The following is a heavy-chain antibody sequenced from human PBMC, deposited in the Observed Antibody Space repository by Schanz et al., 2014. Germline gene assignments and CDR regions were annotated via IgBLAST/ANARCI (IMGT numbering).Heavy chain of an antibody. CDR2: ISYDGINK. CDR1: GFNFSTYA. J-gene: IGHJ4*02. V-gene: IGHV3-30*04. D-gene: IGHD2-2*01. Sequence: QVQLVESGGGVVQPGGSLRLSCAASGFNFSTYALHWVRQAPGKGLEWVAVISYDGINKYYADSVKGRFTISRDNSKNTLYLQMNSLRAEDTAVYYCIRGDIMVVPVAHFWGQGILVTVSS. CDR3: IRGDIMVVPVAHF.